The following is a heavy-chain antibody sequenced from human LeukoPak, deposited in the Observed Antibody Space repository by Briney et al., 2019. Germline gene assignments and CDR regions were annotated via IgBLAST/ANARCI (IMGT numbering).Heavy chain of an antibody. CDR1: GFTFSSYA. CDR3: ARDHRGYCSSTSCPEGY. J-gene: IGHJ4*02. D-gene: IGHD2-2*01. Sequence: GRSLRLSCAASGFTFSSYAMHWVRQAPGKGLEWVAVISYDGSNKYYADSVKGRFTISRDSSKNTLYLQMNSLRAEDTAVYYCARDHRGYCSSTSCPEGYWGQGTLVTVSS. V-gene: IGHV3-30-3*01. CDR2: ISYDGSNK.